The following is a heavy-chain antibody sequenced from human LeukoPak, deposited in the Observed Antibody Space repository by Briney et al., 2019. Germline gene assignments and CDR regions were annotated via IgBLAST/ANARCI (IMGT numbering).Heavy chain of an antibody. CDR1: GFTFSSYA. CDR2: ISYDGSNK. V-gene: IGHV3-30-3*01. D-gene: IGHD2-2*01. J-gene: IGHJ4*02. CDR3: ARDLGDIVVVPALLGSLDY. Sequence: GRSLRLSCAASGFTFSSYAMHWVRQAPGMGLEWVAVISYDGSNKYYADSVKGRFTISRDNSKNALYLQMNSLRAEDTAVYYCARDLGDIVVVPALLGSLDYWGQGTLVTVSS.